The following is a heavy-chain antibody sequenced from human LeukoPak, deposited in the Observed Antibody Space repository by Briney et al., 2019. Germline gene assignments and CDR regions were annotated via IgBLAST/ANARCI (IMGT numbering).Heavy chain of an antibody. D-gene: IGHD6-6*01. V-gene: IGHV2-5*01. J-gene: IGHJ1*01. CDR2: MYWNDDK. CDR3: AHRGASSSSGWFAEYFQH. Sequence: ESGPTLVNPTQTLTLTCTFSGFSLSTSGVGVGWIRQPPGKALEGLALMYWNDDKRYSPSLKSRLTITKDTSKNQVVLTMTNMDPVDTATYYCAHRGASSSSGWFAEYFQHWGQGTLVTVSS. CDR1: GFSLSTSGVG.